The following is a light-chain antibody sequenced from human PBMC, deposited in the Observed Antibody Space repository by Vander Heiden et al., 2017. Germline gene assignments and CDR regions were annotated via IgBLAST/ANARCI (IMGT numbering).Light chain of an antibody. Sequence: IVMTQSLAILSVPPGERVSVSCRASETVASNLAWYQQKPGQAPRLLISGVSTRATGVPARFSGSGSGTEFTLTISNLEAEDFAVYYCQQYFVWWTFGQGTKVE. CDR2: GVS. V-gene: IGKV3-15*01. CDR1: ETVASN. CDR3: QQYFVWWT. J-gene: IGKJ1*01.